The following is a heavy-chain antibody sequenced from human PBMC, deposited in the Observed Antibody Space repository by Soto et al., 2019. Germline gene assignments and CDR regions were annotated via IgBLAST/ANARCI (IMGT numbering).Heavy chain of an antibody. J-gene: IGHJ4*02. V-gene: IGHV1-69*01. CDR3: DGSPPIAAPPEV. Sequence: QVQLVQSGAEVKKPGSSVKVSCKASGGTFSSYAISWVRQAPGQGLEWMGGIIPIFGTANYAQKCQGRVTITADESTSTADMELSSLRSEDTALYYCDGSPPIAAPPEVWGQGTVVSVSS. CDR2: IIPIFGTA. D-gene: IGHD1-26*01. CDR1: GGTFSSYA.